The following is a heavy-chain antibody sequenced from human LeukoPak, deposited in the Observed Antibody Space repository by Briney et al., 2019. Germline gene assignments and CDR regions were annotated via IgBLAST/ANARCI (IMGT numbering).Heavy chain of an antibody. J-gene: IGHJ6*03. CDR1: GGSISSYY. V-gene: IGHV4-59*01. CDR3: ARTTEAHSWRTRYYDYYMDV. Sequence: SETLSLTCTASGGSISSYYWSWIRQPPGKGLEWIGYIYYSGSTNYNPSLKSRVTISVDTSKNLFSLKLRSVTAADTAVYYCARTTEAHSWRTRYYDYYMDVWGKGTTVTVSS. CDR2: IYYSGST. D-gene: IGHD6-13*01.